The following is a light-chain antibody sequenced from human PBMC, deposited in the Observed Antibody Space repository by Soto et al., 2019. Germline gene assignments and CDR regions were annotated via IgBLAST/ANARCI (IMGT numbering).Light chain of an antibody. Sequence: QSALTQPASVSGSPGQSITISCTGTSSDVGSYNYVSWYQQHPGKAPKLMIYEASHRPSGVSNRFSGSKSGNTSSLTISGLQAEDEANYCWSSYTSISTRVFGGGTQLTVL. V-gene: IGLV2-14*01. CDR3: SSYTSISTRV. CDR2: EAS. J-gene: IGLJ3*02. CDR1: SSDVGSYNY.